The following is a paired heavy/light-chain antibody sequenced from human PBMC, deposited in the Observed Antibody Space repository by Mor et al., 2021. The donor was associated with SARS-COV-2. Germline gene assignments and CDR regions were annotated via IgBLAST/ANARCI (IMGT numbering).Heavy chain of an antibody. CDR1: GFTFNSYW. D-gene: IGHD3-22*01. Sequence: EVQLVESGGGLVQPGGSLRLSCAASGFTFNSYWMHWVRQAPGKGLVWVSRIKGDGGSTTYADSEKGRFTISRDNAKNTLYLQMNSLRAEDTAVYYCARGTYYYDSNESLFDYWGRGSLVTVSS. V-gene: IGHV3-74*01. J-gene: IGHJ4*02. CDR2: IKGDGGST. CDR3: ARGTYYYDSNESLFDY.
Light chain of an antibody. CDR3: AAWDDSLSGSVV. CDR1: SSNIGSNY. J-gene: IGLJ2*01. CDR2: RNN. Sequence: QSVLTQPPSASGTPGQRVTISCSGSSSNIGSNYVYWYQQLPGTAPKLLIYRNNQRPSGVPDRFSASKSGTSASLAISGLRSEDEADYYCAAWDDSLSGSVVFGGGTKLTVL. V-gene: IGLV1-47*01.